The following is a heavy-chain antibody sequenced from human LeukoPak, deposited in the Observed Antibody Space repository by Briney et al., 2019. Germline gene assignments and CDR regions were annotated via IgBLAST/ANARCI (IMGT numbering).Heavy chain of an antibody. V-gene: IGHV1-69*13. CDR1: GGTFISYA. Sequence: SVKVSCKASGGTFISYAVSWVRQAPGQGLEWMGGIIPIFGTANYAQKFQGRVTITADESTSTAYMELSSLSSEDTAVYYCARVEGYGSGDYFDYWGQGALVTVSS. D-gene: IGHD3-10*01. J-gene: IGHJ4*02. CDR2: IIPIFGTA. CDR3: ARVEGYGSGDYFDY.